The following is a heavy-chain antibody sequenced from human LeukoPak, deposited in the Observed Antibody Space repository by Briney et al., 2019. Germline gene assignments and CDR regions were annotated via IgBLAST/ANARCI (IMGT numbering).Heavy chain of an antibody. CDR3: ARSLPSDSGYPPLVY. Sequence: SETLSLTCTVSGGSISSGDYYWSWIRQPPGKGLEWIGYIYYSGSTYYNPSLKSRVTISVDTSKNQFSLKLSSVTAADTAVYYCARSLPSDSGYPPLVYWGQGTLVTVSS. CDR2: IYYSGST. V-gene: IGHV4-30-4*01. D-gene: IGHD3-22*01. J-gene: IGHJ4*02. CDR1: GGSISSGDYY.